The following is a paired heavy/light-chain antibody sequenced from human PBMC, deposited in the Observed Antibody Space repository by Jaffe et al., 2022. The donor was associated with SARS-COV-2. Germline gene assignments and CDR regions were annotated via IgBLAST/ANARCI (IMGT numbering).Heavy chain of an antibody. V-gene: IGHV1-46*01. J-gene: IGHJ6*02. CDR3: ARERDHYGGYSEFYYYGMDV. CDR1: GYTFTSYY. D-gene: IGHD4-17*01. CDR2: INPSGGST. Sequence: QVQLVQSGAEVKKPGASVKVSCKASGYTFTSYYIHWVRQAPGQGLEWMGIINPSGGSTTYAQKFQGRVTMTTDTSTSTIYMELSSLRSEDTAVYYCARERDHYGGYSEFYYYGMDVWGQGTTVSVSS.
Light chain of an antibody. CDR3: QSADSTGSYVV. J-gene: IGLJ2*01. CDR2: QDT. Sequence: SYELTQPPSVSVSPGQTARITCSGDALPKQYAYWYQQKPGQAPVLMIYQDTERPSGIPERFSGSSSGTTVTLTLTGVQAEDEADYYCQSADSTGSYVVFGGGTKLTVL. V-gene: IGLV3-25*03. CDR1: ALPKQY.